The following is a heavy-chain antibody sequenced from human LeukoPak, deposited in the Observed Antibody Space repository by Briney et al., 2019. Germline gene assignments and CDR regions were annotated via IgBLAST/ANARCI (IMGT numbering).Heavy chain of an antibody. V-gene: IGHV1-46*01. J-gene: IGHJ3*01. Sequence: ASVKVSCKASGYTFSYYYLHWVRQAPGQGLEWMGIINPSGGATNYAQKFQGRVTLTRDTSTGTVYMELSSLISEDTAVYYCARRRDEGFDVWGKGTLVTVSS. CDR3: ARRRDEGFDV. CDR1: GYTFSYYY. CDR2: INPSGGAT.